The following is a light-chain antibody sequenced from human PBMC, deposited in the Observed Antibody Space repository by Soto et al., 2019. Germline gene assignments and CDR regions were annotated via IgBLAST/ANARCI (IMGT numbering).Light chain of an antibody. CDR2: HVT. J-gene: IGLJ1*01. V-gene: IGLV2-14*03. CDR3: SSYSHSPPSYV. CDR1: SIDVGDYNS. Sequence: QSVLTQPASLSVSPGQSITISCTGSSIDVGDYNSVSWYQQHPGKAPKVMIYHVTIRASGVSNRFSGSKSGNTASLTISGLQAEDEADYYCSSYSHSPPSYVFGTGTKVTVL.